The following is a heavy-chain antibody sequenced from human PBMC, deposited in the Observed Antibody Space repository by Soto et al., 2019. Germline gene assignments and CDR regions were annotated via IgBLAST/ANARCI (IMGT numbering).Heavy chain of an antibody. Sequence: EPLSLTCSVSGGSINSYWWSWIRQPAGKGLEWIGRVYSSGTTDYNPSLNSRATMSVETSKNQLSLKLTSVTAADTAVYYCARDIGSYAYAEGYWGQGIQVTVSS. CDR2: VYSSGTT. J-gene: IGHJ4*02. D-gene: IGHD2-2*01. CDR3: ARDIGSYAYAEGY. V-gene: IGHV4-4*07. CDR1: GGSINSYW.